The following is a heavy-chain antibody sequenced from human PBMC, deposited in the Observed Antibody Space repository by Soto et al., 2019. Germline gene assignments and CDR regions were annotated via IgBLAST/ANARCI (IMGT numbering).Heavy chain of an antibody. CDR2: INAGNGNT. CDR1: GYTFTSYA. Sequence: QVPLVQSGAEVKKPGASVKVSCKASGYTFTSYAMHWVRQAPGQRLEWMGWINAGNGNTKYSQKFQGRVTITRDTSASTAYMELSSLRSEDTAVYYCASPGLLGYCSGGSCLESWGQGTLVTVSS. V-gene: IGHV1-3*01. CDR3: ASPGLLGYCSGGSCLES. J-gene: IGHJ5*02. D-gene: IGHD2-15*01.